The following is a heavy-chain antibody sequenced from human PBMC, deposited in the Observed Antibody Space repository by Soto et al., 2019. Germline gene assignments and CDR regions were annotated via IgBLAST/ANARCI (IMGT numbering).Heavy chain of an antibody. V-gene: IGHV1-18*01. J-gene: IGHJ4*02. Sequence: ASVKVSCKASGYTFTSYGISWLRQAPGQGLEWMGWISAYNGNTNYAQKLQGRVTMTTDTSTSTAYMELRSLRSDDTAVYYCARVPDYEYSRLIDYWGQGTLVTVSS. D-gene: IGHD6-6*01. CDR3: ARVPDYEYSRLIDY. CDR2: ISAYNGNT. CDR1: GYTFTSYG.